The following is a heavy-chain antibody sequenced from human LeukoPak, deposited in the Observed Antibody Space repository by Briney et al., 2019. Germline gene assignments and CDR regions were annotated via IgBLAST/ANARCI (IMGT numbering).Heavy chain of an antibody. CDR3: AKEACGGRCYFDYFDY. CDR1: GFTFSSYG. Sequence: GGSLRLSCAASGFTFSSYGMHWVRQAPGKGLEWVAVISYDGSKKYYANSVMGRFTISRDNSKNTLYLQMNSLRAEDTGVYYCAKEACGGRCYFDYFDYWGQGTLVTVSS. D-gene: IGHD2-15*01. CDR2: ISYDGSKK. J-gene: IGHJ4*02. V-gene: IGHV3-30*18.